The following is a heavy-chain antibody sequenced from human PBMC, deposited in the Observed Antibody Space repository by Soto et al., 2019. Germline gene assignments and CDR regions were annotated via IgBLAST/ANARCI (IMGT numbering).Heavy chain of an antibody. D-gene: IGHD6-19*01. V-gene: IGHV3-23*01. CDR1: GFTFSTYP. CDR3: AKEAQWLRYFDY. Sequence: EVQLLESGGGLVQPGGSLRLSCAASGFTFSTYPMSWVRQAPGKGLEWVSAIGGSGDNTYYADSVKGRFAISRDNSKNTLYLQMSSLRADDTAVYYCAKEAQWLRYFDYWGQGTPVTVSS. J-gene: IGHJ4*02. CDR2: IGGSGDNT.